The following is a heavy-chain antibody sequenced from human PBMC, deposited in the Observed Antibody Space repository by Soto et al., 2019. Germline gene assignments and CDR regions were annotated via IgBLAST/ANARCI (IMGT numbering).Heavy chain of an antibody. Sequence: GGSLRLSCAASGFAFSNAWMSLVRQSPGKGLEWVGRIKSKTDGGTTDYAAPVKGRFTISRDDSKKTLYLQMNSLKTEDTAVYYCTTVDKYHYDSSTWGQGTPVTF. CDR2: IKSKTDGGTT. V-gene: IGHV3-15*01. CDR3: TTVDKYHYDSST. D-gene: IGHD3-22*01. J-gene: IGHJ5*02. CDR1: GFAFSNAW.